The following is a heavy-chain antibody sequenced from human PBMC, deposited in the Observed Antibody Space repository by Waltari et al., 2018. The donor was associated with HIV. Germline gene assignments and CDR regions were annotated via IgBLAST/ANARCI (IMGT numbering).Heavy chain of an antibody. V-gene: IGHV4-39*01. CDR1: GPSLSIDSHY. CDR2: IFHSGRT. J-gene: IGHJ6*02. D-gene: IGHD4-17*01. CDR3: ARRGGATVTSYYYYGLDL. Sequence: QVQLQESGPGLVKPSETLSLTCTVSGPSLSIDSHYWGWVRQPPGKGLRGIGKIFHSGRTYYNPSLRSRVTISVTTSRKHFSLKPPSVTAADTAVYYCARRGGATVTSYYYYGLDLWGQGTTVTVSS.